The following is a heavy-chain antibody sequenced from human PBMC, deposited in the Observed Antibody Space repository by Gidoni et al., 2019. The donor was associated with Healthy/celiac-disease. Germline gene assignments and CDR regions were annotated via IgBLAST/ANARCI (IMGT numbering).Heavy chain of an antibody. CDR3: ARDVAGVFYYYYYYGMDV. V-gene: IGHV1-3*01. CDR2: INAGNGNT. Sequence: QVQLVQSGAEVKTPGASVKVSCKASGYTFTSYAMHWVRQAPGQRLEWRGWINAGNGNTKYSQKFQGRVTITRDTSASTAYMELSSRRSEDTAVYYCARDVAGVFYYYYYYGMDVWGQGTTVTVSS. J-gene: IGHJ6*02. D-gene: IGHD2-21*01. CDR1: GYTFTSYA.